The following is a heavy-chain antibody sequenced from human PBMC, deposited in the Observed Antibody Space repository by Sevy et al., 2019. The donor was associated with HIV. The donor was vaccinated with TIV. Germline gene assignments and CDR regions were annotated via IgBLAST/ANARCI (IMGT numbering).Heavy chain of an antibody. Sequence: GGSLRLSCAASGFTFSAYDMHWVRQAPGKGLEWLAIISSDGSYRYYADSVRGRFSMSKDNSKNTMYLQISALSIEDTAVYYCAKNRPPGGSYFSRHAMDVWGRGTTVTVSS. D-gene: IGHD3-16*01. V-gene: IGHV3-30*18. CDR1: GFTFSAYD. CDR2: ISSDGSYR. J-gene: IGHJ6*02. CDR3: AKNRPPGGSYFSRHAMDV.